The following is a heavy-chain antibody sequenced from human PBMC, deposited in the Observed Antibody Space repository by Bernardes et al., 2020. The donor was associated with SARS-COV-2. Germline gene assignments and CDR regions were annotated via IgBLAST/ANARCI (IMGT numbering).Heavy chain of an antibody. CDR1: GFSLSNARMG. D-gene: IGHD3-9*01. V-gene: IGHV2-26*01. CDR2: IFSNDEK. Sequence: SGRTHVKPTETLTLTCTVSGFSLSNARMGVSWIRQPPGKALEWLAHIFSNDEKSYSTSLKSRLTISKDTSKSQVVLTMTNMDPVDTATYYCARIRHELGLRYFDWLPDYWGQGTLVTVSS. CDR3: ARIRHELGLRYFDWLPDY. J-gene: IGHJ4*02.